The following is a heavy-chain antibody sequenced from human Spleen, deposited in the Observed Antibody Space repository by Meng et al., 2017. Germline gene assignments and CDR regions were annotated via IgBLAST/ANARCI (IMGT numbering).Heavy chain of an antibody. CDR2: TYYRSKWYN. J-gene: IGHJ5*02. V-gene: IGHV6-1*01. CDR3: ARDRSAGGFGWLDP. CDR1: GDSVSSNSAT. Sequence: SQTRSLTCVISGDSVSSNSATWNWIRQSPSRGLEWLGRTYYRSKWYNDYAVSMKSRITINPDTSKNQFSLQLNSVTPEDTAVYYCARDRSAGGFGWLDPWGQGTLVTVSS. D-gene: IGHD3-10*01.